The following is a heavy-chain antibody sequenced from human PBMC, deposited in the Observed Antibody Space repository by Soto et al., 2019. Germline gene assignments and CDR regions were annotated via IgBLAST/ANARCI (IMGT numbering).Heavy chain of an antibody. V-gene: IGHV6-1*01. J-gene: IGHJ4*02. CDR1: GDSVSSNSAA. CDR2: TYYRYRWYN. CDR3: ARGGFGVAVPNFDS. Sequence: SRTLSLACAISGDSVSSNSAAWNWIRQSPSRGLEWLGRTYYRYRWYNDYAVSVKSRLTVNPDTSRNQFSLQLKSVPPEYTAVYYSARGGFGVAVPNFDSWGQGTLVPVSS. D-gene: IGHD6-19*01.